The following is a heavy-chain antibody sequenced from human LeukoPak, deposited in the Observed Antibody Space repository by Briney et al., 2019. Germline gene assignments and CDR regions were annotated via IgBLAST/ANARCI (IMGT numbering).Heavy chain of an antibody. CDR3: ATQYPG. V-gene: IGHV3-23*01. CDR1: GFTFSTHA. CDR2: ISGDGATT. J-gene: IGHJ4*02. D-gene: IGHD2-2*01. Sequence: GGSLRLSCAASGFTFSTHAMSWVRQAPGKGLDWVSAISGDGATTYYADSVKGRFTISRDNSKNTLYLQMNSLRAEDTAVYYCATQYPGWSQGTLVTV.